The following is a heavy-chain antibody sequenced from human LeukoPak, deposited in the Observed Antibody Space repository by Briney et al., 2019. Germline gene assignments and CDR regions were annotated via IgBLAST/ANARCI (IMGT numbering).Heavy chain of an antibody. J-gene: IGHJ6*02. CDR3: AKDTAVATTGYSYSYGLDV. CDR2: ISVDGSYK. V-gene: IGHV3-30*18. CDR1: GFTFSNYG. Sequence: PGRSLRLSCAASGFTFSNYGVHWVRQAPGKGLEWVAVISVDGSYKHYADSVEGRFTMSRDNLKNTLSLQMNSLRAEDTAVYYCAKDTAVATTGYSYSYGLDVWGQGTTVTVSS. D-gene: IGHD5-12*01.